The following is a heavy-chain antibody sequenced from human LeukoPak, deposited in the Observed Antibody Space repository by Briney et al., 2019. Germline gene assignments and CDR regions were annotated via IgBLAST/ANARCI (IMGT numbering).Heavy chain of an antibody. V-gene: IGHV3-49*04. CDR1: GFTFGDYA. J-gene: IGHJ4*02. D-gene: IGHD4-17*01. Sequence: GGSLRLSCTASGFTFGDYAMSWVRRAPGKGLEWVGFIRSKAYGGTTEYAASVKGRFTISRDDSKSIAYLQMNSLKTEDTAVYYCTRDMQLRTTVTTKFDYWGQGTLVTVSS. CDR2: IRSKAYGGTT. CDR3: TRDMQLRTTVTTKFDY.